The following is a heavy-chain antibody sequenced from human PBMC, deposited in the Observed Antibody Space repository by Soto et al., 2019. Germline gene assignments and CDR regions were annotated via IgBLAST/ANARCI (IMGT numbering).Heavy chain of an antibody. D-gene: IGHD2-2*01. CDR2: IDPSDSYT. CDR1: GYSFTSYW. CDR3: ARHKFGVVPAATTTLNWFDP. J-gene: IGHJ5*02. V-gene: IGHV5-10-1*01. Sequence: GESLKISCKGSGYSFTSYWISWVRQMPGKGREWMGRIDPSDSYTNYSPSFQGHVTISADKSISTAYLQWSSLKASDTAMYYCARHKFGVVPAATTTLNWFDPWGQGTLVTVSS.